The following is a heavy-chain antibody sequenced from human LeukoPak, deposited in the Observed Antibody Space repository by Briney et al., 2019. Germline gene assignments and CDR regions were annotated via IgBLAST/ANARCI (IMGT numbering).Heavy chain of an antibody. J-gene: IGHJ4*02. CDR2: IYHSGTT. V-gene: IGHV4-38-2*01. CDR3: ARRTIVATVDY. D-gene: IGHD5-12*01. Sequence: SETLSLTCAVSGYSISSGYYWGWIRQPPGKGLEWIGSIYHSGTTYYNPSLKSRVTISVDTSKNQFSLKLSSVTAADTAVYYCARRTIVATVDYWDQGTLVTVSS. CDR1: GYSISSGYY.